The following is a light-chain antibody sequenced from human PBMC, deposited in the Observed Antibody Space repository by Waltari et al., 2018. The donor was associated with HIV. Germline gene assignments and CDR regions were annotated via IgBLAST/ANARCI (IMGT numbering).Light chain of an antibody. J-gene: IGLJ1*01. V-gene: IGLV2-23*02. Sequence: QSALTQPASVSGSPGQSITISCTGTSSDVGSYNLVSWYQLHPGKAPKVIIYEVNKRPSGVSNRFSGSKSGNTASLTISGLQTEDEADYYCCTYVGSSTFHVFGTGTKVTVL. CDR3: CTYVGSSTFHV. CDR2: EVN. CDR1: SSDVGSYNL.